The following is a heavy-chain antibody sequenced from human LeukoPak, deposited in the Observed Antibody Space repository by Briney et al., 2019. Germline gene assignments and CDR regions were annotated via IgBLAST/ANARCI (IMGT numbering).Heavy chain of an antibody. J-gene: IGHJ4*02. CDR3: ARALYFYGSGSYYKLDY. V-gene: IGHV3-33*01. CDR1: GFTFSSYG. D-gene: IGHD3-10*01. CDR2: IWNDGSNK. Sequence: GRSLRLSCAASGFTFSSYGMHWFRQARDKGLEWVAVIWNDGSNKHYADSVKGRFTISRDNSKNTLYLQMNSLRAEDTAVYYCARALYFYGSGSYYKLDYWGQGTLVTVSS.